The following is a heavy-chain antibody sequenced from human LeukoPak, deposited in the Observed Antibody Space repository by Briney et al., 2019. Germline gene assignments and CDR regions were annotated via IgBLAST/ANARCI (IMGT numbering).Heavy chain of an antibody. CDR2: ISGSGGST. Sequence: GGSLRLSCAASGFTFSSYAMGWVRQAPGKGLEWVSAISGSGGSTYYADSVKGRFTISRDNSKNTLYLQMNSLRAEDTAVYYCAKDGRMWRSSTTADYWGQGTLVTVSS. J-gene: IGHJ4*02. CDR3: AKDGRMWRSSTTADY. CDR1: GFTFSSYA. V-gene: IGHV3-23*01. D-gene: IGHD2-2*01.